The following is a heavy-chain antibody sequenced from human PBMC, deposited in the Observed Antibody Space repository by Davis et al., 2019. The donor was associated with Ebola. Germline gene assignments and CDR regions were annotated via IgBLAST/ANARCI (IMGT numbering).Heavy chain of an antibody. CDR1: GFPVSSNH. CDR2: IYDQGT. J-gene: IGHJ4*02. V-gene: IGHV3-53*05. Sequence: PGGSLRLSCTASGFPVSSNHMSWVRQAPGKGLEWVSVIYDQGTAYADAVRGRFIISRDKSNNTLYLEMSSLRVDDTAVYYCATTQWLREFDNWGQGTLVTVSS. CDR3: ATTQWLREFDN. D-gene: IGHD6-19*01.